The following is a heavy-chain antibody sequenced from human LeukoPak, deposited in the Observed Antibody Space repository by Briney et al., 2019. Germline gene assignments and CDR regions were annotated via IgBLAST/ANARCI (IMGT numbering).Heavy chain of an antibody. D-gene: IGHD4-17*01. V-gene: IGHV3-21*01. CDR3: ARDRLIYGDYGDAFDI. CDR1: GFTFSRYS. J-gene: IGHJ3*02. CDR2: ISSSSSYI. Sequence: KPGGSLRLSCAASGFTFSRYSMNWVRQAPGKGLEWVSSISSSSSYIYYADSVKGRLTISRDNAKTSLYLQMNSLRAEDTAVYYCARDRLIYGDYGDAFDIWGQGTMVTVSS.